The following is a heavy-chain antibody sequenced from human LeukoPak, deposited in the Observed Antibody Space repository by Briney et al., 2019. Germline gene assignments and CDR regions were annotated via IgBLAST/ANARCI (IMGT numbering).Heavy chain of an antibody. J-gene: IGHJ1*01. Sequence: PSGGSLRLSCAASGFTFSSYAMSWVRQAPGKGLEWVSAISGSGGSTYYADSVKGRFTISRDNSKNTLYLQMNSLRAEDTAVYYCAKDSGYYDSSGYSVFQHWGQGTLVTVSS. D-gene: IGHD3-22*01. CDR2: ISGSGGST. V-gene: IGHV3-23*01. CDR3: AKDSGYYDSSGYSVFQH. CDR1: GFTFSSYA.